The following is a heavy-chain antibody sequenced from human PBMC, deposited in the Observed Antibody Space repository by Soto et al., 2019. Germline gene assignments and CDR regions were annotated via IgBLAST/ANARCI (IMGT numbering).Heavy chain of an antibody. D-gene: IGHD2-2*01. J-gene: IGHJ4*02. CDR1: GYIFTSYW. CDR2: IYPGDSDT. Sequence: GEYLKISCKGSGYIFTSYWIACVRKMPWKGLEWMGIIYPGDSDTIYSPSFQGQVTISADKSISTAYLQGSSRKASDTAPYYCARHTGYCSSTTCSQNDYWGQGTMVTVSS. V-gene: IGHV5-51*01. CDR3: ARHTGYCSSTTCSQNDY.